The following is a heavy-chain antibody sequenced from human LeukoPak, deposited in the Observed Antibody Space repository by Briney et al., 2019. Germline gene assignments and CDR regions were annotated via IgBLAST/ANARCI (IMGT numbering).Heavy chain of an antibody. V-gene: IGHV4-39*01. CDR1: GGSISSSSYY. D-gene: IGHD6-6*01. Sequence: SETLSLTCTVSGGSISSSSYYWGWIRQPPGKGLEWIGSIYYSGSTYYNPSLKSRVTISVDTSKNQFSLKLSSVTAADTAVYYCAIHHVPGYFDYWGQGTLVTVSS. CDR2: IYYSGST. CDR3: AIHHVPGYFDY. J-gene: IGHJ4*02.